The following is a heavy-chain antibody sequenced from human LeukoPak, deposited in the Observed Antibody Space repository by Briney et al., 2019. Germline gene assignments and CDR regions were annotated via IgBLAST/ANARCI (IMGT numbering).Heavy chain of an antibody. D-gene: IGHD1-1*01. CDR2: ISYDGNNI. CDR1: GFIFSSYA. Sequence: GRSLRLSCGASGFIFSSYAMHWVRQAPGKGLEWVAIISYDGNNISYVDYVKGRFTISRDSSKNTLYLQMHSLTTEDTAVYYCARGARGTTYYYYGMDVWGQGTTVTVSS. CDR3: ARGARGTTYYYYGMDV. V-gene: IGHV3-30-3*01. J-gene: IGHJ6*02.